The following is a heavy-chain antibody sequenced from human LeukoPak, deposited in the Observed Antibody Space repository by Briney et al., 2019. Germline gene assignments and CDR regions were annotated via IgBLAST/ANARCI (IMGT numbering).Heavy chain of an antibody. D-gene: IGHD1-1*01. CDR1: GYTFTGYY. Sequence: SCKASGYTFTGYYMHWVRQAPGKGLEGVAIISHDGVDKYYAVSVRGRFTISRDNPNNTLSLQMNSLRAEDTAVYYCAKEMAAGTTDALHVWGQGTMVTVSS. CDR3: AKEMAAGTTDALHV. CDR2: ISHDGVDK. V-gene: IGHV3-30*18. J-gene: IGHJ3*01.